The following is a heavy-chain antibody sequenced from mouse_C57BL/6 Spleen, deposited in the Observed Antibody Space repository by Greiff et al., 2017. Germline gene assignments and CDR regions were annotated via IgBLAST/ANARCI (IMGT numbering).Heavy chain of an antibody. V-gene: IGHV1-52*01. CDR3: ARSEVDNYFDY. Sequence: QVQLLQPGAELVRPGSSVKLSCKASGYTFTSYWMHWVQQRPIQGLEWIGNIDPSDSASHYNQKFKDKATLTVDKSASKAYMQLSSLTSEDSAVYYCARSEVDNYFDYWGQGTTLTVSS. CDR2: IDPSDSAS. J-gene: IGHJ2*01. CDR1: GYTFTSYW.